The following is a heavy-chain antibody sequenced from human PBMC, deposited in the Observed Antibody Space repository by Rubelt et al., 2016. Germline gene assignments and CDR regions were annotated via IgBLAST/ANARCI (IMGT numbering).Heavy chain of an antibody. D-gene: IGHD4/OR15-4a*01. CDR3: ARDNLGYGESKWFDP. V-gene: IGHV3-33*01. Sequence: VRQAPGKGLEWVAVMWSDGSNKYYVDSVKGRFTISRDNSKNRLFLPMNSLRAEATAVYYCARDNLGYGESKWFDPWGQGALVTVSS. CDR2: MWSDGSNK. J-gene: IGHJ5*02.